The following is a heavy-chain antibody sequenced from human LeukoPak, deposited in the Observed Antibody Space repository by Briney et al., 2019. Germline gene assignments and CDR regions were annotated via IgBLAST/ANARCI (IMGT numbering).Heavy chain of an antibody. CDR1: GFTFSSYA. CDR3: AKGGSSWYRVVDNWFDP. Sequence: GGSLRLSCAASGFTFSSYAMSWVRQPPGKGLEWVSAISGSGGSTYYADSVKGRFTISRDNSKNTLYLQMDSLRAEDTAVYYCAKGGSSWYRVVDNWFDPWGQGTLVTVSS. J-gene: IGHJ5*02. CDR2: ISGSGGST. V-gene: IGHV3-23*01. D-gene: IGHD6-13*01.